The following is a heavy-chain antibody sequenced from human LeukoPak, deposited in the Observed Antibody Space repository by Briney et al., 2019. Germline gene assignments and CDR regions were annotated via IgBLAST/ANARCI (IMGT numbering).Heavy chain of an antibody. CDR2: INAGNGNT. Sequence: ASVKVSCKASGYTFTSYAMHWVRQAPGQRLEWMGWINAGNGNTKYSQKFQGRVTITRDTSASTAYMELSSLRSEDTAVYYCARDSLGYYYGSGSYGWFDPWGQGTLVTVSS. J-gene: IGHJ5*02. V-gene: IGHV1-3*01. CDR1: GYTFTSYA. D-gene: IGHD3-10*01. CDR3: ARDSLGYYYGSGSYGWFDP.